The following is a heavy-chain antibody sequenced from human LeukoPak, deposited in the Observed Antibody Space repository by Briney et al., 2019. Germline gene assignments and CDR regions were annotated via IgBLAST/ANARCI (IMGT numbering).Heavy chain of an antibody. CDR1: GFSLSTSGVG. CDR3: ARATVTSYYYYGMDV. D-gene: IGHD4-17*01. J-gene: IGHJ6*02. CDR2: MYWDDDK. Sequence: SGPTLVNPTQTLTLTCTFSGFSLSTSGVGVAWIRQPPGRALEWLALMYWDDDKRYSPSLKSRLTITQDTSKNQVVLTMTNMDPVDTATYYCARATVTSYYYYGMDVWGQGTTVTVSS. V-gene: IGHV2-5*02.